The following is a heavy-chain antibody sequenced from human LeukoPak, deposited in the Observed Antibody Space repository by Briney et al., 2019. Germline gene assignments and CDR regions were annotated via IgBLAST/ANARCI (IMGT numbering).Heavy chain of an antibody. CDR1: GYTFTSYG. CDR2: ISAYNGNT. D-gene: IGHD3-16*01. J-gene: IGHJ4*02. V-gene: IGHV1-18*01. CDR3: ARDNDSRDPPHFDY. Sequence: ASVKVSCKASGYTFTSYGISWVRQAPGQGLEWMGWISAYNGNTNYAQKLQGRVTITADKSTRTAYMELSSLRSEDTAVYYCARDNDSRDPPHFDYWGQGTLVTVSS.